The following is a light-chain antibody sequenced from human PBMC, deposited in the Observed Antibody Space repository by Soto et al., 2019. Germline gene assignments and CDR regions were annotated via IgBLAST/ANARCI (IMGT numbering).Light chain of an antibody. Sequence: QSVLTQPASVSGAPGQSITISCTGTRNDIRAYNYVSWYRQHPGRTPKLIIYEVTNRPSGVSDRFSGSKSGHTASLTISGLQAGDEADYYCSSDTKSITLGFGTGNKVTVL. CDR2: EVT. J-gene: IGLJ1*01. CDR1: RNDIRAYNY. V-gene: IGLV2-14*01. CDR3: SSDTKSITLG.